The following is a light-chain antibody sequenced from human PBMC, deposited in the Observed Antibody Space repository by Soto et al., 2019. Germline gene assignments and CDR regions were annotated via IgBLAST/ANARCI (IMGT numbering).Light chain of an antibody. CDR3: QQYGSSPWT. CDR2: GAS. J-gene: IGKJ1*01. CDR1: QSVSSSY. Sequence: EIVLTHSPGTLSLYPWEIATLSCRASQSVSSSYLAWYQQKPGQAPRLLIYGASSRATGIPDRFSGSGSGTDFTLTISRLEPEDFAVYYCQQYGSSPWTFGQGTKVDIK. V-gene: IGKV3-20*01.